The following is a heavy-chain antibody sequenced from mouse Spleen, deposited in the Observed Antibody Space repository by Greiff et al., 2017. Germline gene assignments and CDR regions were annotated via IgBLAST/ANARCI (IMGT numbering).Heavy chain of an antibody. Sequence: QVQLQQPGAELVMPGASVKLSCKASGYTFTSYWLHWVKQRPGQGLEWIGEIDPSDSYTNYNQKFKGKATLTVDKSSSTAYMQLSSLTSEDSAVYYCARSRAVVANFDYWGQGTTLTVSS. D-gene: IGHD1-1*01. CDR2: IDPSDSYT. J-gene: IGHJ2*01. V-gene: IGHV1-69*01. CDR3: ARSRAVVANFDY. CDR1: GYTFTSYW.